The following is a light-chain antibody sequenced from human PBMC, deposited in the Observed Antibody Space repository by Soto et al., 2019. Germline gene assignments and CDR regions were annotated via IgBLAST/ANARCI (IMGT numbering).Light chain of an antibody. Sequence: DIQMTQSPSSLSASVGDRVTITCQASQDISNYLNWYQQKPGKAPKLLIYDASNLETGVPSRFSGSGSGTDFTFTISSLQPEDMATYYCQQYDNLPPFTFGPGTKGDI. V-gene: IGKV1-33*01. CDR3: QQYDNLPPFT. CDR1: QDISNY. J-gene: IGKJ3*01. CDR2: DAS.